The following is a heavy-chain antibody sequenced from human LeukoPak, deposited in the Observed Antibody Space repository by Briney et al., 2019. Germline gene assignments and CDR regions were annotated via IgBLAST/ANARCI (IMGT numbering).Heavy chain of an antibody. Sequence: ASVKVSCKASGGTFSSYAISWVRQAPGQGLEWMGGIIPIFGTANYAQKFQGRVTITADKSTSTAYMELSSLRSEDTAVYYCARGGPLLRFLEWLSHSSYYYMDVWGKGTTVTVSS. J-gene: IGHJ6*03. V-gene: IGHV1-69*06. D-gene: IGHD3-3*01. CDR1: GGTFSSYA. CDR2: IIPIFGTA. CDR3: ARGGPLLRFLEWLSHSSYYYMDV.